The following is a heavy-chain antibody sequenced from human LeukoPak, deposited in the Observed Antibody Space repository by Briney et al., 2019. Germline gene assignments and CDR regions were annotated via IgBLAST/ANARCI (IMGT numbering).Heavy chain of an antibody. CDR3: AELGITMIGGV. V-gene: IGHV3-21*01. CDR1: GFTFSSYS. J-gene: IGHJ6*04. CDR2: ISSSSNYI. Sequence: PGGSLRLSCAASGFTFSSYSMHWVRQAPGKGLEWGCSISSSSNYIYCADSVKGRFTISRDKAKNSLFLQVSSLRAEDTAVYYCAELGITMIGGVWGKGTTVTISS. D-gene: IGHD3-10*02.